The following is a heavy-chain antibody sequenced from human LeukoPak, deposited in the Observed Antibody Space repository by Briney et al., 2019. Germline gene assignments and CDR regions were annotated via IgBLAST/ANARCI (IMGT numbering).Heavy chain of an antibody. J-gene: IGHJ3*02. CDR1: GYSFTIFH. V-gene: IGHV1-46*01. CDR2: INPSDGGT. D-gene: IGHD5-12*01. CDR3: ARESTFRLLRNVSDI. Sequence: ASVKVSRKASGYSFTIFHIHWVRQAPGQGLEWMGMINPSDGGTSYAQKFQGRVTMTSDTSTTTVAMDLSSLRSDDTAVYYCARESTFRLLRNVSDIWGQGTMVTVSS.